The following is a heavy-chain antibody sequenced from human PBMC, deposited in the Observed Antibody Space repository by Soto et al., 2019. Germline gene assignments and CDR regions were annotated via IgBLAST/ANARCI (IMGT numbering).Heavy chain of an antibody. CDR1: GGSISSSNYF. J-gene: IGHJ4*02. Sequence: SETLSLTCTVSGGSISSSNYFWGWIRQPPGKGLEWIGSMYYSGSTYYNPSLKSRVTISVDTSKNQFSLKLSSVTAADTAVYYCVGSMVRGVIRLPFRHYFDYWGQGTLVTVSS. V-gene: IGHV4-39*01. CDR2: MYYSGST. CDR3: VGSMVRGVIRLPFRHYFDY. D-gene: IGHD3-10*01.